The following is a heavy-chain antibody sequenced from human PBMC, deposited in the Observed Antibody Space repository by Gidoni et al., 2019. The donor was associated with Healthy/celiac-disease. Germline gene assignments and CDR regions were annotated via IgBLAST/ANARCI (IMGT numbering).Heavy chain of an antibody. CDR1: GGSISSSRYY. D-gene: IGHD3-10*01. Sequence: QLQLQSSGPGLVKPSGTLSLTCTVSGGSISSSRYYWGWIRQPPGKGLEWIGSLYYSGSTYYNPSLKRRVTISVDTSKNQFSLKRSSVTAADTAVYYCARDYYGSGSSSPNWFDPWGQGTLVTVSS. J-gene: IGHJ5*02. V-gene: IGHV4-39*07. CDR2: LYYSGST. CDR3: ARDYYGSGSSSPNWFDP.